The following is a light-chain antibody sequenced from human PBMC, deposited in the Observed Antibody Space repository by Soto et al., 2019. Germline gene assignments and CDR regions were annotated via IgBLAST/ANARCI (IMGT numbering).Light chain of an antibody. V-gene: IGLV2-8*01. Sequence: QSALTQPPSASGSPGQSVTISCTGAANNIGGYNFVSWYQQHPGKAPKLIISEFRERPSGVPDRFSGSKSGNMASLTVSGLQAEDEADYYCSSYAGSNNVIFGGGTQLTVL. CDR1: ANNIGGYNF. CDR2: EFR. CDR3: SSYAGSNNVI. J-gene: IGLJ2*01.